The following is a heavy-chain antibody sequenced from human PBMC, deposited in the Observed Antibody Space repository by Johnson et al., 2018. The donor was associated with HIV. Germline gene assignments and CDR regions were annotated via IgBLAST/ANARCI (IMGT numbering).Heavy chain of an antibody. D-gene: IGHD1-26*01. Sequence: QVHLVESGGGVVQPGRSLRLSCEASGFTLSSSAFHWVRQAPGKGLEWVAVISYDGSNQYYADSVKGRFTISRDIAKNPLYLQMSSLRTEDTAGYFCAKEGRELLGGTFDIWGQGTMVTVSS. V-gene: IGHV3-30*04. CDR1: GFTLSSSA. CDR2: ISYDGSNQ. CDR3: AKEGRELLGGTFDI. J-gene: IGHJ3*02.